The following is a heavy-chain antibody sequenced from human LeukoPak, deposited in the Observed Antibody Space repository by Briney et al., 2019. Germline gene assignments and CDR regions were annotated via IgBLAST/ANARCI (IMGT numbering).Heavy chain of an antibody. V-gene: IGHV4-34*01. CDR3: ARGQMAVFDY. D-gene: IGHD6-19*01. Sequence: SETLSLTCAVYGGSFSGYYWSWIRQPPGKGLEWIGEIKHSGSTNYNPSLKSRVTISVDTSKNQFSLKLSSVTAADTAVYYCARGQMAVFDYWGQGTLVTVSS. J-gene: IGHJ4*02. CDR2: IKHSGST. CDR1: GGSFSGYY.